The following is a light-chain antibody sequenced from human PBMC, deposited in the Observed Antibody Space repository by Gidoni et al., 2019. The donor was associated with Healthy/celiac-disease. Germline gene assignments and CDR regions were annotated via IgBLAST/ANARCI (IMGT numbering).Light chain of an antibody. V-gene: IGKV3-11*01. Sequence: EIVLTQSPATLSLSPGERATLSFRASQSVSSYLAWYQQKPGQAPRLLIYDASNRATGIPARFSGSGSGTDFTLTISSLEPEDFAVYYCQQRSNWLWTFGQXTKVEIK. CDR3: QQRSNWLWT. J-gene: IGKJ1*01. CDR1: QSVSSY. CDR2: DAS.